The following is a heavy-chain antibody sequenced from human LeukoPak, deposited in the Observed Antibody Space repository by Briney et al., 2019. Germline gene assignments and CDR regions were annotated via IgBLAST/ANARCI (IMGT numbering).Heavy chain of an antibody. V-gene: IGHV3-48*01. Sequence: HPGGSLRLSCAASGFTFSSYSMNWVRQAPGKGLEWVSYISSSSSTIYYADSVKGRFTISGDNAKNSLYLQMNSLRAEDTAVYYCARSPTLLIAVAGPPRYWGQGTLVTVSS. CDR2: ISSSSSTI. J-gene: IGHJ4*02. CDR3: ARSPTLLIAVAGPPRY. CDR1: GFTFSSYS. D-gene: IGHD6-19*01.